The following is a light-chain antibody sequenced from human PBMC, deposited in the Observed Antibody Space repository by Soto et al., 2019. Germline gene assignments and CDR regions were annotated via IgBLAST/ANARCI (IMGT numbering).Light chain of an antibody. Sequence: DIQMAQSPSSVSASVGDRVTITCRASQSISSWLAWYQQKPGKAPKLLIYAASTLQSGVPSRFSGSGSGTDFTLTISSLQPEDFATYFCQQAHSFPRTFGQGTKLEIK. CDR3: QQAHSFPRT. V-gene: IGKV1-12*01. CDR2: AAS. J-gene: IGKJ2*01. CDR1: QSISSW.